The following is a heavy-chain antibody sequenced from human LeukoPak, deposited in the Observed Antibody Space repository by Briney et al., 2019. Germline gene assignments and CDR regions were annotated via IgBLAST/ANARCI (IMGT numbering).Heavy chain of an antibody. CDR2: VSGGGGST. D-gene: IGHD3-22*01. CDR1: GFTFRNYG. V-gene: IGHV3-23*01. CDR3: AKDRVNYYDSSGFDAFDI. Sequence: PGGSLRLSCAASGFTFRNYGMSWVRQAPGKGLEWVSAVSGGGGSTYYADSVKGRFTISRDNSKNTLYLQMNSLRAEDTAVYYCAKDRVNYYDSSGFDAFDIWGQGTMVTVSS. J-gene: IGHJ3*02.